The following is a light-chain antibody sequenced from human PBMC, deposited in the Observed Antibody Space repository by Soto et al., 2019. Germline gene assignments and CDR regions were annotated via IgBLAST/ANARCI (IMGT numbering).Light chain of an antibody. CDR1: SGHSSYI. CDR3: ETWDSNTHV. V-gene: IGLV4-60*02. J-gene: IGLJ3*02. Sequence: QAVVTQSSSASASLGSSVKLTCTLSSGHSSYIIAWHQQQPGKAPRYLMKLEGSGSYNKGSGVPDRFSGSSSGADRYLTISHLQFEDEADYYCETWDSNTHVFGGGTKLTVL. CDR2: LEGSGSY.